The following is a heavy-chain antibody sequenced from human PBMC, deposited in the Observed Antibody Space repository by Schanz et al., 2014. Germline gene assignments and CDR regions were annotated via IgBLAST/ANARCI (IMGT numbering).Heavy chain of an antibody. CDR3: ATNSPFRMVRGSNAFDA. CDR1: GYTVSALA. Sequence: QVQLLQSGSEVKKPGASVKVSCEISGYTVSALAMHWGRQAPGKGLEWLGGFDVEDGETIYAQKFQGRVTMTEDTSTETAYMELSGLRSGDTAVYYCATNSPFRMVRGSNAFDAWGQGTMVTVSS. D-gene: IGHD3-10*01. J-gene: IGHJ3*01. CDR2: FDVEDGET. V-gene: IGHV1-24*01.